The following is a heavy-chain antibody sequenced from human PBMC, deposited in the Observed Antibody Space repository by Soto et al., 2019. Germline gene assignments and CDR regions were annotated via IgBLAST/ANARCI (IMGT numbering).Heavy chain of an antibody. J-gene: IGHJ2*01. V-gene: IGHV4-31*03. CDR3: ARPYSSSWYGYFDR. Sequence: QVQLQESGPGLMKPSQTLSLTCTVSCGSISSGGYYWSWIRQHPGKGLEWIGSIYYSGSTYYNPYLRSRVTISVDTSKNRFSLKLSSVTAADTAVYYGARPYSSSWYGYFDRWGRGTLVTVSS. CDR2: IYYSGST. CDR1: CGSISSGGYY. D-gene: IGHD6-13*01.